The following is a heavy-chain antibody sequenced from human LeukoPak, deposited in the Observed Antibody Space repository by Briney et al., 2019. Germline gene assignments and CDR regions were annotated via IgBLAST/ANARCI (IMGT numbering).Heavy chain of an antibody. CDR1: GGTFSIYA. CDR2: IIPILGIA. D-gene: IGHD3-22*01. CDR3: ARIDDSSGLDVVDY. Sequence: SVTVSCKASGGTFSIYAISWVRQAPGQGLEWMGRIIPILGIANYAQKFQGRVTITADKSTSTAYMELSSLRSEDTAVYYCARIDDSSGLDVVDYWGQGTLVTVSS. J-gene: IGHJ4*02. V-gene: IGHV1-69*04.